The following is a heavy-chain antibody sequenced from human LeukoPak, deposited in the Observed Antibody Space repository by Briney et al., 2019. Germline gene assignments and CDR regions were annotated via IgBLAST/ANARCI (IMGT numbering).Heavy chain of an antibody. CDR1: GYSFTSYW. CDR2: IYPGDSDT. CDR3: ARHQYPRVFPSDAFDI. J-gene: IGHJ3*02. D-gene: IGHD5/OR15-5a*01. Sequence: GGSLKISCKGSGYSFTSYWIGWVRQMPGKGLEWMGIIYPGDSDTRYSPSFQGQVTISADKSISTAYLQWSSLKASDTAMYYCARHQYPRVFPSDAFDIWGQGTMVTVSS. V-gene: IGHV5-51*01.